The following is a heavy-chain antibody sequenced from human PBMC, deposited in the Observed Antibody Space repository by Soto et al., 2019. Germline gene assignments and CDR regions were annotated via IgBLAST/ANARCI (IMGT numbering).Heavy chain of an antibody. J-gene: IGHJ6*02. Sequence: ASVKVSCKASGYTFTSYGISWVRQAPGQGLEWMGWISAYNGNTNYAQKLQGRVTMTTDTSTSTAYMELRSLRSDDTAVYYCATDAGRFLETTYPTAESYGIDVWGQGTTVTVSS. CDR2: ISAYNGNT. D-gene: IGHD3-3*01. CDR3: ATDAGRFLETTYPTAESYGIDV. V-gene: IGHV1-18*04. CDR1: GYTFTSYG.